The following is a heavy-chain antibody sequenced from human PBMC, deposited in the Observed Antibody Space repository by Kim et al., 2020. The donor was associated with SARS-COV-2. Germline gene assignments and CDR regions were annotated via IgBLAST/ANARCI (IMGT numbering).Heavy chain of an antibody. CDR1: GVSISSSSYY. CDR2: IYYSGST. D-gene: IGHD2-21*02. J-gene: IGHJ5*02. Sequence: SETLSLTCTVSGVSISSSSYYWGWIRQPPGKGLEWIGSIYYSGSTYYNPSLKSRVTISVDTSKNQFSLKLSSVTAADTAVHYCARHGVVTAIPGDWFDPWGQGTLVTVSS. V-gene: IGHV4-39*01. CDR3: ARHGVVTAIPGDWFDP.